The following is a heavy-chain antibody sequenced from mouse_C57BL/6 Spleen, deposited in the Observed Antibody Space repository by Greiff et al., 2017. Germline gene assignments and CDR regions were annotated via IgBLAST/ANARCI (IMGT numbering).Heavy chain of an antibody. J-gene: IGHJ3*01. D-gene: IGHD2-4*01. CDR3: ARCDYDEGD. CDR1: GYAFSSSW. CDR2: IYPGDGDT. Sequence: QVQLQQSGPELVKPGASVKISCKASGYAFSSSWMNWVKQRAGKGLEWIGRIYPGDGDTNYNGKFKGKATLTADKSSSTAYMQRSSLTSEDSAVYCCARCDYDEGDWGQGTLVTVSA. V-gene: IGHV1-82*01.